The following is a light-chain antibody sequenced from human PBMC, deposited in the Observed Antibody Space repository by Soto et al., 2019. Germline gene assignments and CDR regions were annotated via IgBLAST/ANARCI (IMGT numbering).Light chain of an antibody. J-gene: IGLJ2*01. V-gene: IGLV4-69*01. Sequence: QLVLTQSPSASASLGASVKLTCTLSSGHSSYAIAWHQQQPEKGPRYLMKLNSDGSHSKGDGIPDRFSGSSSGAERYLTISSLQSEDEADYYCAAWNDSLHGVVFGGGTKLTVL. CDR1: SGHSSYA. CDR3: AAWNDSLHGVV. CDR2: LNSDGSH.